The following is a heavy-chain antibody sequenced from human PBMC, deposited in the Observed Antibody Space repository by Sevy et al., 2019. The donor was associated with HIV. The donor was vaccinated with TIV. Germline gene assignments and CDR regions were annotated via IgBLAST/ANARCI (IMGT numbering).Heavy chain of an antibody. CDR3: ARKYDSSGYFDY. J-gene: IGHJ4*02. V-gene: IGHV3-23*01. D-gene: IGHD3-22*01. CDR1: GFTFSNYA. CDR2: ISGSGGSGDKT. Sequence: GGSLRLSCAASGFTFSNYAMNWVRQAPGKGLEWVSGISGSGGSGDKTNYADSVKGRFTISRDDSKNSLYLQLKCLRAEDRAIYYCARKYDSSGYFDYWGQGTLVTVSS.